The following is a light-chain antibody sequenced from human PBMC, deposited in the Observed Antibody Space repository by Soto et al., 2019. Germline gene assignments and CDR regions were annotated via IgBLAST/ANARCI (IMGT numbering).Light chain of an antibody. CDR2: AAS. Sequence: DIQVTQSPSSLSAVVGDRVIITCRASQSIASYLNWYQQKPGKAPKLLIFAASSLQSGVPSRFSGSASGTDFTLTISSLQPEDFATYYCQQYDSFQYSFGQGTKLEI. CDR3: QQYDSFQYS. J-gene: IGKJ2*03. V-gene: IGKV1-39*01. CDR1: QSIASY.